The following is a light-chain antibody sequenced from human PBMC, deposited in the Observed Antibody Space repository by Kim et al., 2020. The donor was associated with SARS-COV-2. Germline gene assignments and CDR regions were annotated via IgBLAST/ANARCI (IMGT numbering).Light chain of an antibody. Sequence: EIVLTQSPGTLSLSPGERATLSCRASQSVSSSYLAWYQQQPGQAPRLLIYSASSRATGIPDRFSGSGSGTDFTLTISRLEPEDFAVYYCQQYATSPRTFGQGTKVDIK. J-gene: IGKJ1*01. V-gene: IGKV3-20*01. CDR2: SAS. CDR3: QQYATSPRT. CDR1: QSVSSSY.